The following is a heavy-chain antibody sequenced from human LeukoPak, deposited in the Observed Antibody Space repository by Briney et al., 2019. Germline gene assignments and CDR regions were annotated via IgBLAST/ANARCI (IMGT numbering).Heavy chain of an antibody. J-gene: IGHJ2*01. Sequence: KASETLSLTCAVSGGSISSYYWSWIRQPPGKGLEWIGYIYYSGSTNYNPSLKSRVTISVDTSKNQFSLKLSSVTAADTAVYYCARQKYYYDSSGYYYGGYFDLWGRGTLVTVSS. V-gene: IGHV4-59*08. CDR3: ARQKYYYDSSGYYYGGYFDL. CDR1: GGSISSYY. CDR2: IYYSGST. D-gene: IGHD3-22*01.